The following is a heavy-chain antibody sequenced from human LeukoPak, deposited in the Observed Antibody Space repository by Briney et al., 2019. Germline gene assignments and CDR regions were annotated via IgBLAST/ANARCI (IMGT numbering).Heavy chain of an antibody. Sequence: ASVKASCRASGYTFSGHYMHWVRQAPGQGLEWMGWINPNTGGTNYAQKFQGGVTMTRDTSISTVYMELRRLRSDDTAVYYCARDMYDLLSAAYYFDYWGQGTLVTVSS. V-gene: IGHV1-2*02. CDR1: GYTFSGHY. J-gene: IGHJ4*02. CDR3: ARDMYDLLSAAYYFDY. D-gene: IGHD3-3*01. CDR2: INPNTGGT.